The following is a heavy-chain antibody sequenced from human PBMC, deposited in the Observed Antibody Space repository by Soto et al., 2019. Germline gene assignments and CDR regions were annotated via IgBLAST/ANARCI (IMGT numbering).Heavy chain of an antibody. CDR1: GGSISSGDYY. D-gene: IGHD3-3*01. CDR3: AREWYDFAVDP. V-gene: IGHV4-30-4*01. J-gene: IGHJ5*02. Sequence: QVQLQESGPGLVKPSQTLSLTCTVSGGSISSGDYYWSWIRQPPGKGLEWIGYIYYSGSTYYNPSLKSXVTXSXGTSKNQFSLKLSSVTAADTAVYYCAREWYDFAVDPWGQGTLVTVSS. CDR2: IYYSGST.